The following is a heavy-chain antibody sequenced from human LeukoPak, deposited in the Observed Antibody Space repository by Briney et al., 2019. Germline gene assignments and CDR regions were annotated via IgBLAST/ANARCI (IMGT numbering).Heavy chain of an antibody. D-gene: IGHD3-22*01. Sequence: SETLSLTCAVYGGSFSGYYWSWIRQPPGKGLEWIGEINHSGSTNYNPSLKSRVTISVDTSKNQFSLKLSSVTAADTAVYYCARCSKGRRSSGYCGDLFPWGQGTLVTVSS. CDR3: ARCSKGRRSSGYCGDLFP. V-gene: IGHV4-34*01. J-gene: IGHJ5*02. CDR1: GGSFSGYY. CDR2: INHSGST.